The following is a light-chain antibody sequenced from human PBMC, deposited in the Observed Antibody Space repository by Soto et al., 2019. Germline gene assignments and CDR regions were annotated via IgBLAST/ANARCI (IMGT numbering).Light chain of an antibody. J-gene: IGLJ2*01. Sequence: QSALTQPASVSGSPGQSITISCNGTSSDVGGYNYVSWYQQHPGKTPKLMIYDVSNRPSGVSNRFSGSKSGNTASLTISGLPAEDEADYYCNAYTSISTLRVFGGGTKLTVL. V-gene: IGLV2-14*01. CDR2: DVS. CDR1: SSDVGGYNY. CDR3: NAYTSISTLRV.